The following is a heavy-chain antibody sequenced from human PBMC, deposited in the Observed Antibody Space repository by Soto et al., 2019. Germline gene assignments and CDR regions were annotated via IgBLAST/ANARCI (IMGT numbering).Heavy chain of an antibody. D-gene: IGHD6-6*01. CDR2: IIPIFGTA. Sequence: QVQLVQSGAEVKKPGSSVKVSCKASGGTFSSYAISWVRQAPGQGLEWMGGIIPIFGTANYAQKFQGRVTITADESTSTAYVELSSLRSEDTAVYYCARGGGKQLAEYVVGWFDPWGQGTLVTVSS. CDR1: GGTFSSYA. CDR3: ARGGGKQLAEYVVGWFDP. J-gene: IGHJ5*02. V-gene: IGHV1-69*12.